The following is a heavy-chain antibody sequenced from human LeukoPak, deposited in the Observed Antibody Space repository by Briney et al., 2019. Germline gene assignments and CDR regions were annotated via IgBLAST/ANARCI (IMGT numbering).Heavy chain of an antibody. V-gene: IGHV3-30*18. J-gene: IGHJ6*02. D-gene: IGHD3-9*01. CDR3: AKGQPFDWLSSDV. CDR1: GFTFSSYG. Sequence: GGSLRLSCAASGFTFSSYGMHWVRQAPGKGLEWVAVISYDGSNKYYADSVKGRFTISRDNSKNTLYLQMNSLRAEDTAVYYCAKGQPFDWLSSDVWGQGTTVTVSS. CDR2: ISYDGSNK.